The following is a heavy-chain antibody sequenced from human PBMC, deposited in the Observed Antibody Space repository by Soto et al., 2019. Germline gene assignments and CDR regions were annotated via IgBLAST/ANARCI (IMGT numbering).Heavy chain of an antibody. V-gene: IGHV1-18*01. CDR2: ISAYNGNT. Sequence: ASVKVSCKAAGCAFTRYGVSGVRQAPGQGLEWMGWISAYNGNTNYAQKLQGRVTMTTDTSTSTAYMELRSLRSDDTAVYYCARVAVAECFDYWGQGTLVTVSS. J-gene: IGHJ4*02. D-gene: IGHD6-19*01. CDR1: GCAFTRYG. CDR3: ARVAVAECFDY.